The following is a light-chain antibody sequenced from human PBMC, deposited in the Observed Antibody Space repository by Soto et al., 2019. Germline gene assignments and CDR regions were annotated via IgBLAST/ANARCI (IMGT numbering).Light chain of an antibody. CDR2: DAS. Sequence: DIQMTQSPSALSASVGDRATITCRASQSISSWLAWYQQKPGKAPKLLIYDASTLQSGVPSRYSGSGSGTEITLTISSLQRDDFATFSSQQDDCYSAWTLGQGTKVDI. J-gene: IGKJ1*01. CDR1: QSISSW. CDR3: QQDDCYSAWT. V-gene: IGKV1-5*01.